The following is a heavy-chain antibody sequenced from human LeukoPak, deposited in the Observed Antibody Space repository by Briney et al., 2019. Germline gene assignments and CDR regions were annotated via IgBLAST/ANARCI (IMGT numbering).Heavy chain of an antibody. V-gene: IGHV4-39*07. Sequence: SETLSLTCTVSGGSISSGSYYWSWIRQPPGKGLEWIGSIYYSGSTYYNPSLKSRVTISVDTSKNQFSLKLSSVTAADTAVYYCARDRRVRGVIKGYYYYMDVWGKGTTVTISS. CDR2: IYYSGST. CDR3: ARDRRVRGVIKGYYYYMDV. D-gene: IGHD3-10*01. CDR1: GGSISSGSYY. J-gene: IGHJ6*03.